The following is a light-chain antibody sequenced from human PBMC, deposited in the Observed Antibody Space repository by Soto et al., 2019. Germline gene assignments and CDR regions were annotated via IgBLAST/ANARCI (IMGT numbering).Light chain of an antibody. CDR1: QSVSRSY. J-gene: IGKJ5*01. Sequence: EIVLTQSPGTLSLSPGERATLSCRASQSVSRSYLAWSQQKPGQAPRLLIYGASSRATGIPYRFSGSGSGTDFTLTISRLEPEDFAVYYCQQYGSSPITFGQGTRLEIK. CDR3: QQYGSSPIT. V-gene: IGKV3-20*01. CDR2: GAS.